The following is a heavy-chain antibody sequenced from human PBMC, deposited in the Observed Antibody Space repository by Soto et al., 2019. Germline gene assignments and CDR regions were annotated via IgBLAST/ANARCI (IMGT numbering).Heavy chain of an antibody. V-gene: IGHV3-7*03. D-gene: IGHD3-3*01. CDR3: AKLGSGYYTGLYFDY. CDR2: IKKDGSEN. CDR1: GFTFGDYW. Sequence: LRLSCAASGFTFGDYWMSWVRQAPGKGLEWVAHIKKDGSENYYVDPVTGRFTVSRDNTKNSLYLQMNSLRAEDTAVYYCAKLGSGYYTGLYFDYWGQGTLVTVSS. J-gene: IGHJ4*02.